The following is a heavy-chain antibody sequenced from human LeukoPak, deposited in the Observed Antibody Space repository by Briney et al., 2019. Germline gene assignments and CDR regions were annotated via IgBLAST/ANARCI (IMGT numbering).Heavy chain of an antibody. V-gene: IGHV2-70*11. J-gene: IGHJ5*02. Sequence: SGPTLVNPTQTLTLTCTFSGFSLSTSGMCVSWIRQPPGKALEWLARIDWDDDKYYSTSLKTRLTISKDTSKNQVVLTMTNMDPVDTATYYCARMGGFGVAPNWFDPWGQGTLVTVSS. CDR1: GFSLSTSGMC. CDR2: IDWDDDK. CDR3: ARMGGFGVAPNWFDP. D-gene: IGHD3-3*01.